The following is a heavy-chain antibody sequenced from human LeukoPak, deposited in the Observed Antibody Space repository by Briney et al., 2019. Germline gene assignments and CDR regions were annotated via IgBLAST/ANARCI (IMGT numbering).Heavy chain of an antibody. CDR1: GFTFSTYA. D-gene: IGHD1-26*01. V-gene: IGHV3-23*01. Sequence: GGSLRLSCAASGFTFSTYAMTWVRQAPGEGLEWVSGISGSGGSTYYADSVKGRFTISRDNSKNTLYLQMNSLRAEDTAVYYCAKAPSSSGSYYGVDYWGQGTLVTVSS. J-gene: IGHJ4*02. CDR3: AKAPSSSGSYYGVDY. CDR2: ISGSGGST.